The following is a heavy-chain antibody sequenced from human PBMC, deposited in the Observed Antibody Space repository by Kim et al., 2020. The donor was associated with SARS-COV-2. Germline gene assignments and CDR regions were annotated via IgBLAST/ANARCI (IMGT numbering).Heavy chain of an antibody. CDR2: IYYSGST. D-gene: IGHD3-22*01. J-gene: IGHJ5*02. V-gene: IGHV4-39*01. CDR1: GGSISSSSYY. Sequence: SETLSLTCTVSGGSISSSSYYWGWIRQPPGKGLEWIGSIYYSGSTYYNPSLKSRVTISVDTSKNQFSLKLSSVTAADTAVYYCARHTIRVGRMIVVVIKGGDHWFDPGGEGTLVTVSS. CDR3: ARHTIRVGRMIVVVIKGGDHWFDP.